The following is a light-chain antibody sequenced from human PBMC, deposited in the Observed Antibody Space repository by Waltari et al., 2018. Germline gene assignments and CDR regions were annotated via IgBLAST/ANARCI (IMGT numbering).Light chain of an antibody. CDR3: QQRSKSFT. V-gene: IGKV3-11*01. J-gene: IGKJ3*01. Sequence: IVLKQSPGTLSLSPGDRATLSCRASQSITSYLAWYQQKPGQAPRLLIYDPSTRATGIPARFSGSGSVTDFTLTISSLEPEDFAIYYCQQRSKSFTFGPGTKVDMK. CDR1: QSITSY. CDR2: DPS.